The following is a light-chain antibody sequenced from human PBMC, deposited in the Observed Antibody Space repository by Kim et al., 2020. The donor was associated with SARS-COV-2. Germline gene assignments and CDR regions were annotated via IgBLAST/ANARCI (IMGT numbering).Light chain of an antibody. CDR2: GAS. V-gene: IGKV3-20*01. Sequence: PGESAPLSCSASQRVSSIYFALYQQNPRQAPRRLLYGASTTATGIPAIFCLNGSGPDFTLPIRRLEPEDFSVYYCHQYGSSRLTFGGWTKVDI. J-gene: IGKJ4*01. CDR3: HQYGSSRLT. CDR1: QRVSSIY.